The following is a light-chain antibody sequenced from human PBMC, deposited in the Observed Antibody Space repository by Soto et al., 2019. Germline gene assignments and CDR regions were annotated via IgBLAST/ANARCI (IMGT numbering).Light chain of an antibody. CDR1: SSNIGAGYD. CDR3: QSYDSSLGGWM. Sequence: QSVLTQPPSVSGAPGQRVTISCTGSSSNIGAGYDVQWYQQVPGTAPELLIYGYTTRPSGVPDRFSGSKFGTSASLAITGLQAEDEADYYCQSYDSSLGGWMFGGGTKLTVL. V-gene: IGLV1-40*01. CDR2: GYT. J-gene: IGLJ3*02.